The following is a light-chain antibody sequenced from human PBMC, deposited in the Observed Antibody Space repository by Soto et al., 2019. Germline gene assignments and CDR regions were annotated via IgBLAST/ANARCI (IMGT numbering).Light chain of an antibody. J-gene: IGKJ1*01. CDR3: QQYVSWT. Sequence: EIVLTQSPGTLSVSPGERATLSCRASQTISSRYLAWYQQKPGQAPSLLIYGTSSRATGIPDRFSGSGSGTDFTPTISRLEPEDSAIYYCQQYVSWTFGQGTKVEI. V-gene: IGKV3-20*01. CDR1: QTISSRY. CDR2: GTS.